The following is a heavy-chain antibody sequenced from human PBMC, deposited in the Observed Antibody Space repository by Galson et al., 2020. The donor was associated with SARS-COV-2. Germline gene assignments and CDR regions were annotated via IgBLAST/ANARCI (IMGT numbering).Heavy chain of an antibody. CDR1: GGTFSSYA. D-gene: IGHD3-22*01. CDR2: IIPIFGTA. J-gene: IGHJ4*02. V-gene: IGHV1-69*13. Sequence: SVKVSCKASGGTFSSYAISWVRQAPGQGLEWMGGIIPIFGTANYAQKFQGRVTITADESTSTAYMELSSLRSEDTAVYYCARPGYDSSCYYPFDYWGQGTLVTVSS. CDR3: ARPGYDSSCYYPFDY.